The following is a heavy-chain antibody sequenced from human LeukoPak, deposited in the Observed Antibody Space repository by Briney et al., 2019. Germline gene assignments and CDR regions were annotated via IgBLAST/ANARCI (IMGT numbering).Heavy chain of an antibody. Sequence: GRSLRLSCAPSGFTFSSYATHWVRQAPGKGLEWVAVISYEGSSKSYADSVKGRFTISGDNSKNTLYLQMNSVRAEDKAVYYCARDRFEGWLQFDRDGLVDYWGQGTLVTVSS. CDR2: ISYEGSSK. D-gene: IGHD5-24*01. V-gene: IGHV3-30-3*01. CDR3: ARDRFEGWLQFDRDGLVDY. CDR1: GFTFSSYA. J-gene: IGHJ4*02.